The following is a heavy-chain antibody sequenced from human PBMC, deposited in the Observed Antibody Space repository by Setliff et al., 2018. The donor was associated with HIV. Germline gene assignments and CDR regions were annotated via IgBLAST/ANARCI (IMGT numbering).Heavy chain of an antibody. CDR1: GYIFTGSY. D-gene: IGHD3-22*01. V-gene: IGHV1-2*02. CDR2: INPNSGGA. Sequence: GASVKVSCKASGYIFTGSYINWVRQAPGQGLEWMGWINPNSGGANYAEKFQGRVTMTRDTSISTAYMDLRRLRYDDTAVYYCARGEYYYESSGHWGHYFEYWGQGAPVTVSS. J-gene: IGHJ4*02. CDR3: ARGEYYYESSGHWGHYFEY.